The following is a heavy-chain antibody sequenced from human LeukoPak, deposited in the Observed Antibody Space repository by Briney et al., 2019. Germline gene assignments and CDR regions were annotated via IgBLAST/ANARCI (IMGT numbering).Heavy chain of an antibody. CDR3: ARDWVRGEGDY. CDR1: GGSFSNYA. J-gene: IGHJ4*02. D-gene: IGHD3-10*01. V-gene: IGHV1-69*13. CDR2: IIPIFGTA. Sequence: WASVKVSCRASGGSFSNYAISWVRQAPGQGLEWMGGIIPIFGTANYAQKFQGRVTITADESTSTAYMELSSLRSEDTAVYYCARDWVRGEGDYWGQGTLVTVSS.